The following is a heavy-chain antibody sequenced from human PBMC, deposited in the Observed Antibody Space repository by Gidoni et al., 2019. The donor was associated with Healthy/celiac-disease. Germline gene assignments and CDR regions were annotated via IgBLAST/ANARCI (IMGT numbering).Heavy chain of an antibody. CDR2: ISWHGGST. V-gene: IGHV3-43*01. Sequence: EVQLVESGGVVVQPGGALRLSCAASGFNFDDYTMHWVRQAPGKGLEWVSLISWHGGSTYYADSVKGRFTISRDNSKNSLYLQMNSLRTEDTALYYCAKGNTPTVTTSAFDICGQGTMVTVSS. J-gene: IGHJ3*02. CDR1: GFNFDDYT. D-gene: IGHD4-17*01. CDR3: AKGNTPTVTTSAFDI.